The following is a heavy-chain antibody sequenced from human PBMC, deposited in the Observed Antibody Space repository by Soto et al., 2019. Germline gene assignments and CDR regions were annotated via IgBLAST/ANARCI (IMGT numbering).Heavy chain of an antibody. Sequence: PGGSLRLSCAASGFTFSSFNMHWVRQAPGKGLEWVAVISYDDGDNKSYADSVKGRFTISRDNSKKSLYLQMNSLRAEDTAVYYCVRVEGRHYYYGLDVWGQGSTVTVSS. V-gene: IGHV3-30-3*01. CDR1: GFTFSSFN. D-gene: IGHD3-10*01. CDR3: VRVEGRHYYYGLDV. J-gene: IGHJ6*02. CDR2: ISYDDGDNK.